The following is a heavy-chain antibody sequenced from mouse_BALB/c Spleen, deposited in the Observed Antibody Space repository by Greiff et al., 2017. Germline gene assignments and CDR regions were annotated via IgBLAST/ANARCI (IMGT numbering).Heavy chain of an antibody. CDR1: GYTFTSYW. V-gene: IGHV1-87*01. J-gene: IGHJ3*01. CDR3: AICEDYGNYDWFAY. D-gene: IGHD2-1*01. Sequence: QVQLKQSGAELARPGASVKLSCKASGYTFTSYWLQWVKQRPGQGLEWIGAIYPGDGDTRYTQKFKGKATLTADKSSSTAYMQLSSLASEDSAVYYCAICEDYGNYDWFAYWGQGTLVTVSA. CDR2: IYPGDGDT.